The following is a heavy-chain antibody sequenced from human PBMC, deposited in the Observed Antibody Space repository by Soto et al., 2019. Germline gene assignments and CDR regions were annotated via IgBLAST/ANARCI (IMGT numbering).Heavy chain of an antibody. J-gene: IGHJ3*01. CDR3: ARDQLYYNDISGRPLNAFDV. CDR1: GFTFSDYY. D-gene: IGHD3-22*01. Sequence: PGGSLRLSCAASGFTFSDYYMNWIRQAPGKGLELVSYISSSSSYTNYADSVKGRFTISRDNAKNSLYLQMNSLRAEDMAVYYCARDQLYYNDISGRPLNAFDVWGQGTMVTVSS. CDR2: ISSSSSYT. V-gene: IGHV3-11*06.